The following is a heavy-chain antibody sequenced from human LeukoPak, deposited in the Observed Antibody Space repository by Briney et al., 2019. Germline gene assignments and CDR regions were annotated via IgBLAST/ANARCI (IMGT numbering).Heavy chain of an antibody. CDR3: ARHSSKESKSYYDPLGY. CDR2: VHYTGST. CDR1: GVSVSSSTFY. Sequence: AETLSLTCAVSGVSVSSSTFYWGWIRQPPGKGLEWIASVHYTGSTFYNPSLKSRVTISMDTSKTQFSLNLRSVTAKETAVYYCARHSSKESKSYYDPLGYWGQGTLVTASS. V-gene: IGHV4-39*01. D-gene: IGHD3-10*01. J-gene: IGHJ4*02.